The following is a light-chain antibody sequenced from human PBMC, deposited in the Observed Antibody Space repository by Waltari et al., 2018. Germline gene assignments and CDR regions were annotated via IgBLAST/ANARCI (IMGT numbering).Light chain of an antibody. V-gene: IGKV3-15*01. Sequence: ETVMTQSPATLSLSPGERATLSCRASQSVSSNLAWYQQKPGQAPRLLIYGASIRPTGIPARFSGSGSGTEFTLTISSLQSEDFAVYYCQQYNNWPPYTFGQGTKLEI. J-gene: IGKJ2*01. CDR2: GAS. CDR3: QQYNNWPPYT. CDR1: QSVSSN.